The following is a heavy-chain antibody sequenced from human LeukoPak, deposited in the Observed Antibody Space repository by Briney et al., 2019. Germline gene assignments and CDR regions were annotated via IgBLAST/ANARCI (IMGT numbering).Heavy chain of an antibody. J-gene: IGHJ5*02. D-gene: IGHD3-9*01. V-gene: IGHV1-8*02. CDR2: MNPNSGNT. CDR1: GYTFTSYY. CDR3: ARANYDILTGYYSQSNWFDP. Sequence: ASVKVSCKASGYTFTSYYMHWARQATGQGLEWMGWMNPNSGNTGYAQKFQGRVTMTRNTSISTAYMELSSLRSEDTAVYYCARANYDILTGYYSQSNWFDPWGQGTLVTVSS.